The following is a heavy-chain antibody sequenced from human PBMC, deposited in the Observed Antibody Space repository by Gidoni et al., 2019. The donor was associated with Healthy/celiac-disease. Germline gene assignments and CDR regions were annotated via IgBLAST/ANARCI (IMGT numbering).Heavy chain of an antibody. CDR3: ASLVAVAGYLEPFDI. J-gene: IGHJ3*02. D-gene: IGHD6-19*01. CDR2: ISSSSSYI. Sequence: EVQLVESRGGLVKPGGSVRLSCAASGFTFSSYSMNWVRQAPGKGLEWVSSISSSSSYIYYADSVKGRFTISRDNAKNSLYLQMNSLRAEDTAVYYCASLVAVAGYLEPFDIWGQGTMVTVSS. CDR1: GFTFSSYS. V-gene: IGHV3-21*01.